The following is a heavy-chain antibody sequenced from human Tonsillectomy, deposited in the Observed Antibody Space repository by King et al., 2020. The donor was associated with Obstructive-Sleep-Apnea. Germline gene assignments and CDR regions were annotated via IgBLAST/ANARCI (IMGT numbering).Heavy chain of an antibody. CDR3: AKDPQYNWNLGPEDVGFDY. CDR1: GFTFSSYG. Sequence: VQLVESGGGVVQPGRSLRLSCAASGFTFSSYGMHWVRQAPGKGLEWVAVIWYDGSNKYYADSVKGRFTISRDNSKNTLYLQMNSLRAEDTAVYYCAKDPQYNWNLGPEDVGFDYWGQGTLVTVSS. D-gene: IGHD1-7*01. J-gene: IGHJ4*02. CDR2: IWYDGSNK. V-gene: IGHV3-33*06.